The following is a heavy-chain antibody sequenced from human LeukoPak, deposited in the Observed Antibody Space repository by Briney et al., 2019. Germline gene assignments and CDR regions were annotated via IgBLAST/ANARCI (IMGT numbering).Heavy chain of an antibody. CDR3: ARVGYQLLSYNWFDP. CDR1: GYTFTSYG. CDR2: ISAYNGNT. D-gene: IGHD2-2*01. V-gene: IGHV1-18*01. Sequence: ASVKVSCTASGYTFTSYGISWVRQAPGQGLEWMGWISAYNGNTNCAQKLQDRVTMTTDTSTSTAYMELRSLRSDDTAVYYCARVGYQLLSYNWFDPWGQGTLVTVSS. J-gene: IGHJ5*02.